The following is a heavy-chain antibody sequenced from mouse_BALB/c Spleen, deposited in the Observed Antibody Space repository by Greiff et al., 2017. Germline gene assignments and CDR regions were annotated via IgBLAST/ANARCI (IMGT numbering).Heavy chain of an antibody. CDR2: IYPGNSDT. V-gene: IGHV1-5*01. J-gene: IGHJ4*01. Sequence: EVQLQQSGTVLARPGASVKMSCKASGYSFTSYWMHWVKQRPGQGLEWIGAIYPGNSDTSYNQKFKGKAKLTAVTSASTAYMELSSLTNEDSAVYYCTRSGDYGAAMDYWGQGTSVTVSS. D-gene: IGHD2-4*01. CDR1: GYSFTSYW. CDR3: TRSGDYGAAMDY.